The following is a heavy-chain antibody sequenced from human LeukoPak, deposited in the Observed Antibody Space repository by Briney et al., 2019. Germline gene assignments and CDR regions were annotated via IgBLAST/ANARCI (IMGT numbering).Heavy chain of an antibody. CDR3: VRDPSYGSSWYYYMDV. CDR1: EFTFVRYA. CDR2: ISSSSFKI. J-gene: IGHJ6*03. D-gene: IGHD6-13*01. V-gene: IGHV3-48*04. Sequence: GGSLRLSCAASEFTFVRYAMNWVRRAPGKGLEGVSYISSSSFKIGYADSVKGRFTISRDNSKNSLYLQMDSLRVEDTAVYYCVRDPSYGSSWYYYMDVWGKGTTVTVSS.